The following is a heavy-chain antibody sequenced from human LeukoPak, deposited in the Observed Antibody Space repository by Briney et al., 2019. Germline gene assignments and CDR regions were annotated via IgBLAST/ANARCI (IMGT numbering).Heavy chain of an antibody. CDR1: GFTFDDYG. D-gene: IGHD6-13*01. V-gene: IGHV3-20*04. J-gene: IGHJ6*03. CDR3: ARKDSSSLDYYYMDV. Sequence: PGGSLRLSCAASGFTFDDYGMSWVRQAPGKGLEWVSGINWNGGSTGYADSVKGRFTISRDNAKNSLYLQMNSLRAEDTALYYCARKDSSSLDYYYMDVWGKGTTVTVSS. CDR2: INWNGGST.